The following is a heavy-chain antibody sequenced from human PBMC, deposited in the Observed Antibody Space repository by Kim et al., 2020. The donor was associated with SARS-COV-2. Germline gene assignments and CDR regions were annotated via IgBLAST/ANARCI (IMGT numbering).Heavy chain of an antibody. CDR3: ARVKPGYSSGWNFDY. D-gene: IGHD6-19*01. Sequence: PSLKSRVTISVDTSKNQFSLKLSSVTAADTAVYYCARVKPGYSSGWNFDYWGQGTLVTVSS. V-gene: IGHV4-31*02. J-gene: IGHJ4*02.